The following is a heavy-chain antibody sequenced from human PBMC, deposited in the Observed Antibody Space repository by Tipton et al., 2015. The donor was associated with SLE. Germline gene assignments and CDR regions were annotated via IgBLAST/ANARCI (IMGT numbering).Heavy chain of an antibody. CDR3: ARHKWRNDYRAPFDY. CDR2: INHSGST. J-gene: IGHJ4*02. Sequence: TLSLTCAVYGRSFSGYYWTWIRQPPGKGLEWIGEINHSGSTNYNPSLKSRVTISVDTSKKQFSLKLSSVTAADSAVYYCARHKWRNDYRAPFDYWGQGTLVTVSS. CDR1: GRSFSGYY. D-gene: IGHD4-17*01. V-gene: IGHV4-34*01.